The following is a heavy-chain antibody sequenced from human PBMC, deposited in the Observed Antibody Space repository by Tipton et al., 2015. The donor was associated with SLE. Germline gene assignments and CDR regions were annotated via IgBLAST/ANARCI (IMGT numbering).Heavy chain of an antibody. J-gene: IGHJ6*03. CDR3: ARGREWNWSPYYMDV. D-gene: IGHD1-1*01. CDR2: IDSSGNT. CDR1: GASMNSGSFS. V-gene: IGHV4-61*09. Sequence: TLSLTCSVSGASMNSGSFSWHWSRQPAGKAVQWLGHIDSSGNTHYNPSLRSRVSISVDVSRNQFSLTLNSVTAADTGIYYCARGREWNWSPYYMDVWGKGTTVTVSS.